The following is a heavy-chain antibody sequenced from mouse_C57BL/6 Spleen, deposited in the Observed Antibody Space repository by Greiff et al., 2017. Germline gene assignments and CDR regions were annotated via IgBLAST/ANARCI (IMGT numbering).Heavy chain of an antibody. CDR3: ARAHDSNYAMDY. D-gene: IGHD1-1*01. V-gene: IGHV1-59*01. J-gene: IGHJ4*01. CDR1: GYTFTSYW. Sequence: QVQLQQPGAELVRPGTSVKLSCKASGYTFTSYWMHWVKQRPGQGLEWIGVVDPSDSYTNYNQKFKGKATLTVDTSSSTAYLQLSSLTSEDSAVYYCARAHDSNYAMDYWCQGTSVTVSS. CDR2: VDPSDSYT.